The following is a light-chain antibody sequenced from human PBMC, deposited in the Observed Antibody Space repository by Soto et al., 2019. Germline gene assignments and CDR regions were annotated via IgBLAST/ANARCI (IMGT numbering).Light chain of an antibody. J-gene: IGKJ4*01. CDR2: GAC. V-gene: IGKV3-20*01. CDR1: QSVSSSY. Sequence: EIVLAQSPGTLSLSPGERATLSCRASQSVSSSYLALYQHKPVRSPSRRICGACSSATGIPDRFSGSGSGTNFTLTSSILDPDDVVVYCWQQDNYLPVFGGGTKVDIK. CDR3: QQDNYLPV.